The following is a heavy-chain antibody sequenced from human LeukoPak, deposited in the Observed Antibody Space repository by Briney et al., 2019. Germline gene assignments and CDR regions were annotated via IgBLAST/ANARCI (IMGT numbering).Heavy chain of an antibody. J-gene: IGHJ3*02. CDR2: IDTEDGKT. Sequence: ASVTVSCKVSGYTLIELSMHWVRQAPGKGREWKGGIDTEDGKTIYAQKFRGRVTMTEDTSTDTAYMELSSLRSEDTAVYYCAREDDTGRYMGDDAFDIWGQGTMVTVSS. D-gene: IGHD1-26*01. CDR1: GYTLIELS. V-gene: IGHV1-24*01. CDR3: AREDDTGRYMGDDAFDI.